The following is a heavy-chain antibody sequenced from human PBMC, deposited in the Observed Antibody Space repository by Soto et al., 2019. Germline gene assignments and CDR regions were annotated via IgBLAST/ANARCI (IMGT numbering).Heavy chain of an antibody. J-gene: IGHJ6*02. D-gene: IGHD3-16*01. CDR1: GYSFTTYY. Sequence: QVQLVQSGAEVKKPGASVKVSCKASGYSFTTYYIQWVRHAPGHGPEWLGIINPSTGTTSYAQKFQGRVTLTRDTTTSTVYMELGSLRSEDSAVYYCARECANNPLIGGVTFLYYHGMDVWGQGTTVTVSS. CDR2: INPSTGTT. V-gene: IGHV1-46*01. CDR3: ARECANNPLIGGVTFLYYHGMDV.